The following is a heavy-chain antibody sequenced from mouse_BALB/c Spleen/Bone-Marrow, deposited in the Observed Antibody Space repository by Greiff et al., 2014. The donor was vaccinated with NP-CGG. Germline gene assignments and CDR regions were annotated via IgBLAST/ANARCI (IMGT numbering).Heavy chain of an antibody. J-gene: IGHJ2*01. CDR2: INPGSGGA. CDR1: GYAFTNYL. Sequence: QVQLQQSGAELVRPGTAVNVSCKASGYAFTNYLIEWVKQMPGQGLEWIGVINPGSGGANYNEKFKGKATLTADKSSSTAYMQLSSLTSDDSAVYFCARFGRYYFDYWGQGTTLTVSS. V-gene: IGHV1-54*01. CDR3: ARFGRYYFDY.